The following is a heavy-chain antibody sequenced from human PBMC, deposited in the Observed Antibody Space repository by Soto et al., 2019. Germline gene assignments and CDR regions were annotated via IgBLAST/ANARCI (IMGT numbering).Heavy chain of an antibody. Sequence: GASLKISCKGSGDSFLDYWIRWVSHMPGKGLEWMGRIDPSDSYRTYSPSFQGHVTISVGKSSTAAYLQWSSRKASDTAIYYCAIHRISPPHYAMDLSGQRTTVTVSS. J-gene: IGHJ6*02. CDR2: IDPSDSYR. CDR1: GDSFLDYW. V-gene: IGHV5-10-1*01. CDR3: AIHRISPPHYAMDL.